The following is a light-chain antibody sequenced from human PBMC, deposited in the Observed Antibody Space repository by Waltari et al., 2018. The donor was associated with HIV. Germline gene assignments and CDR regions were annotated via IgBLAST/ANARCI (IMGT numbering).Light chain of an antibody. Sequence: DIVMTQSPDSLALSLGEGAPTHCKSSQTIFYSSKNKNYLAWYQQRPGQTPKLLIYWASTRDSGVPDRFSGSGSGTDFTLTISNLQSEDVAIYFCQQYYSNPPTFGQGTKVEVK. CDR1: QTIFYSSKNKNY. V-gene: IGKV4-1*01. CDR3: QQYYSNPPT. CDR2: WAS. J-gene: IGKJ1*01.